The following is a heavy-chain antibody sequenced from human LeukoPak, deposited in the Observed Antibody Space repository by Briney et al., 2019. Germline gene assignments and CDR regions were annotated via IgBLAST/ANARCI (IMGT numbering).Heavy chain of an antibody. J-gene: IGHJ2*01. CDR2: ISTYNGNT. D-gene: IGHD4-17*01. CDR3: ARTYGDYDGSYWYFDL. V-gene: IGHV1-18*01. Sequence: ASVKLSCKASGYTFTTYGITWVRHGPGQALERMGWISTYNGNTDYTQKLQGRVTMTTDTSPSTAYMELRSLRSDDTALYYCARTYGDYDGSYWYFDLWGRGTLVTVSS. CDR1: GYTFTTYG.